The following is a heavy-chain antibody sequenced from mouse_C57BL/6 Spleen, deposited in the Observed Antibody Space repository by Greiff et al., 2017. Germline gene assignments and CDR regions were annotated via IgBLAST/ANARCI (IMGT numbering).Heavy chain of an antibody. D-gene: IGHD1-1*01. Sequence: EVQLVESGGGLVKPGGSLKLSCAASGFTFSSYAMSWVRQTPEKRLEWVATISDGGSYTYYPDNVKGRFTISRDNAKNHLYLQMSHLKSEDTAMYYCAREEITSHYFDYWGQGTTLTVSS. CDR2: ISDGGSYT. J-gene: IGHJ2*01. V-gene: IGHV5-4*01. CDR1: GFTFSSYA. CDR3: AREEITSHYFDY.